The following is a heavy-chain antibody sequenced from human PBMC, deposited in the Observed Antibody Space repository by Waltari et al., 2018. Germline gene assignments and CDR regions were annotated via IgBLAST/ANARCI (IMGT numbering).Heavy chain of an antibody. CDR3: AAGTYYDFWSGSRGPDAFDI. D-gene: IGHD3-3*01. V-gene: IGHV1-58*01. CDR1: GFTFTSSA. Sequence: QMQLVQSGPEVKKPGTSVKVSCKASGFTFTSSAVQWVRQARGQRLEWIGWIVVGSGNTNYAQKFQERVTITRDMSTSTAYMELSSLRSEDTAVYYCAAGTYYDFWSGSRGPDAFDIWGQGTMVTVSS. CDR2: IVVGSGNT. J-gene: IGHJ3*02.